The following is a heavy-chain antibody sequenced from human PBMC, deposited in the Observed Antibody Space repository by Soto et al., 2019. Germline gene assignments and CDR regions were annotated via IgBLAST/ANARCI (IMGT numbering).Heavy chain of an antibody. CDR1: GGSVNSGSYY. J-gene: IGHJ4*02. Sequence: SETLSLPCTVSGGSVNSGSYYWTWIRQSPGRGLEWIGYVYYSGTTKYNPSLKSRATISVDTTNNQFSLRLGPMTPADTAGYYCARAYWSNEKRCECWRQGSPVTVSS. V-gene: IGHV4-61*01. CDR3: ARAYWSNEKRCEC. D-gene: IGHD2-8*02. CDR2: VYYSGTT.